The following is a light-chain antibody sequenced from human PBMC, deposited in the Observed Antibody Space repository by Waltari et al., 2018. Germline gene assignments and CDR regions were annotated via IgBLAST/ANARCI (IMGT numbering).Light chain of an antibody. V-gene: IGKV3-15*01. CDR3: QQYNNWPRT. J-gene: IGKJ2*01. CDR1: QSVNSN. Sequence: ETVMAQSPATLSVSPGERATLSCRASQSVNSNLDWFQHKPGQAPRLLIYDASTRATDIPARFSGSGSGTEFTLTIGSLQTEDFAVYYCQQYNNWPRTFGQGTKLEI. CDR2: DAS.